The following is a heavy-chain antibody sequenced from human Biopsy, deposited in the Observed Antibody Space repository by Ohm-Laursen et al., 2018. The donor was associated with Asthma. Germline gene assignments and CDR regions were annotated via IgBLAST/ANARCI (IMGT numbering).Heavy chain of an antibody. J-gene: IGHJ6*02. CDR1: SGSGGYMRSGNYY. Sequence: GTLSLTCSLSSGSGGYMRSGNYYWGWIRQPPGKGLGWIGSIYYSGTTSYNPSLESRVTVSADTPKNQFSLKLTSVTAADTAVYYCVRGSSSWHHGPFHYYYGLDVWGQGTTATVSS. D-gene: IGHD6-13*01. CDR3: VRGSSSWHHGPFHYYYGLDV. CDR2: IYYSGTT. V-gene: IGHV4-39*01.